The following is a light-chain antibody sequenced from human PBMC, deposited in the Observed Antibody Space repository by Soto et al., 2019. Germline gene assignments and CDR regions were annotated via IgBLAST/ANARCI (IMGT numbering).Light chain of an antibody. J-gene: IGLJ2*01. CDR1: SSDVGSYNL. CDR2: EGS. V-gene: IGLV2-23*01. CDR3: SSYAGDTTSDVV. Sequence: QSALTQPASVSGSPGQSITISCTGTSSDVGSYNLVSWYQQHPGKAPKLLIDEGSKRPSGVSNRFSGSKSGSTASLTVSGLQAEDEADYYCSSYAGDTTSDVVFGGGTKLTVL.